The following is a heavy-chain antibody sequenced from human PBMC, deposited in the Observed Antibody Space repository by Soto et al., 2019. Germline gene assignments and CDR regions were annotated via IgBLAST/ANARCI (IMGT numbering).Heavy chain of an antibody. J-gene: IGHJ5*02. Sequence: SETLSLTCAVYGGSFSGYYWSWIRQPPGKGLEWIGEINHSGSTNYNPSLKGRVTISVDTSKNQFSLKLSSVTAADTAVYYCARAYSRTQRNWFDPWGQGTLVTVSS. V-gene: IGHV4-34*01. D-gene: IGHD2-15*01. CDR2: INHSGST. CDR1: GGSFSGYY. CDR3: ARAYSRTQRNWFDP.